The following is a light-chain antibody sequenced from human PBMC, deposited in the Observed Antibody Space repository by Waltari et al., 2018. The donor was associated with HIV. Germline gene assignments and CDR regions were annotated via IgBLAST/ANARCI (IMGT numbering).Light chain of an antibody. J-gene: IGLJ3*02. V-gene: IGLV3-25*03. CDR1: ALPKQY. Sequence: SYELTQPPSVSVSPGQTAKITCSGDALPKQYVYWYQQKSGQAPLLVMYKDTERPSGIPERFSGSSSGTTVTLTISEVQAEDEADYYCQSADTSDSYPNKVFGGGTKVTVL. CDR3: QSADTSDSYPNKV. CDR2: KDT.